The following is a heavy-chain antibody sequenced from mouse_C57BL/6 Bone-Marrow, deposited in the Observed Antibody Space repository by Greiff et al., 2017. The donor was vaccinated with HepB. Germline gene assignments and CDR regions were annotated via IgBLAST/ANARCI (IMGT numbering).Heavy chain of an antibody. D-gene: IGHD1-1*01. V-gene: IGHV3-6*01. CDR3: ARDRTTVVSYEAY. Sequence: EVQLQESGPGLVKPSQSLSLTCSVTGYSITSGYYWNWIRQFPGNKLEWMGYISYDGSNNYNPSLKNRISITRDTSKNQFFLKLNSVTTEDTATYYCARDRTTVVSYEAYWGQGTLVTVSA. J-gene: IGHJ3*01. CDR1: GYSITSGYY. CDR2: ISYDGSN.